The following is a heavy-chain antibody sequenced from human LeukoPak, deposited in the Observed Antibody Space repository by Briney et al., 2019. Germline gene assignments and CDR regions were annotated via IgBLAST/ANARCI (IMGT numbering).Heavy chain of an antibody. CDR3: ARRRNFSSTSCRVQKRGGFDR. D-gene: IGHD2-2*01. V-gene: IGHV4-34*01. CDR1: GGSFSGYY. J-gene: IGHJ5*02. Sequence: SETLSLTCAVYGGSFSGYYWSWTRQPPGKGLEWIGEINHSGSTNYNPSLKSRVTISVDKSKNHSPHKLSSITAADTAVYYCARRRNFSSTSCRVQKRGGFDRWGQGTLVTVSS. CDR2: INHSGST.